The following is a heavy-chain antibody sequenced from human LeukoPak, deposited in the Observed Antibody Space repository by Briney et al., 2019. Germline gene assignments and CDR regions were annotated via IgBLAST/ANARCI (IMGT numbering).Heavy chain of an antibody. CDR3: AREGFCPSGVICSLSSQDAFDI. CDR2: ISSNSAYL. D-gene: IGHD2-8*01. V-gene: IGHV3-21*05. J-gene: IGHJ3*02. Sequence: PGGSLRLSCAASGFTFSSYEWNWVRQAPGKGLEWVSYISSNSAYLYYADSLRGRFTISRDNAKNSLSLQMNSLRAADTAVYYCAREGFCPSGVICSLSSQDAFDIWGQGTMVTVSS. CDR1: GFTFSSYE.